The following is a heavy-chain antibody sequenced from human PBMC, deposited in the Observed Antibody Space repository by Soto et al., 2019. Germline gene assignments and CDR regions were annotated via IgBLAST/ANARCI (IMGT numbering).Heavy chain of an antibody. CDR1: GFTFSSYA. CDR3: AKGERRYYGSGSYYRLGNWFDP. CDR2: ISGSGGST. D-gene: IGHD3-10*01. Sequence: GGSLRLSCAASGFTFSSYAMSWVRQAPGKGLEWVSAISGSGGSTYYADSVKGRFTISRDNSKNTLYLQMNSLRAEDTAVYYCAKGERRYYGSGSYYRLGNWFDPWGQGTLVTAPQ. V-gene: IGHV3-23*01. J-gene: IGHJ5*02.